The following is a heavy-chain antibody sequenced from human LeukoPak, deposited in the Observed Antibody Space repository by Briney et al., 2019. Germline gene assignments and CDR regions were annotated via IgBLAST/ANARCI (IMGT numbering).Heavy chain of an antibody. CDR2: TFYRSKWYY. V-gene: IGHV6-1*01. J-gene: IGHJ5*02. D-gene: IGHD3-10*01. CDR1: GDSVSSNDAS. CDR3: AREVAMIRGVKNWFDR. Sequence: SQTLSLTCAISGDSVSSNDASWNWIRQSPTRGLEWLGRTFYRSKWYYDYEASLKSRIPINPDTSKNQFSLQLNSVTPEDTAMYYCAREVAMIRGVKNWFDRWGQGTLVTVSS.